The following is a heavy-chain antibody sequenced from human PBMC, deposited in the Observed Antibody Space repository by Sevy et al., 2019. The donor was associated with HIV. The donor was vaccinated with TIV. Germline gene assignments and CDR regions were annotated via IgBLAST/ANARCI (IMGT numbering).Heavy chain of an antibody. CDR3: ARSYSSSWYNLYYMEY. CDR2: IGSSNRYI. CDR1: GFSFSSYC. Sequence: GGSLRLSCAVSGFSFSSYCVSWVRQAPGKGLEWVASIGSSNRYIYYADSVKGRFTISRDNAKNSLLLHMNTLRAEDTAVYYCARSYSSSWYNLYYMEYWGQGTPVTVSS. J-gene: IGHJ4*02. V-gene: IGHV3-21*01. D-gene: IGHD6-13*01.